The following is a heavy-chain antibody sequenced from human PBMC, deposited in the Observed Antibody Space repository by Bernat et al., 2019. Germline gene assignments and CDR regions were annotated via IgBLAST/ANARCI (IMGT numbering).Heavy chain of an antibody. V-gene: IGHV3-30*18. D-gene: IGHD1-26*01. CDR1: GFTFSSYG. Sequence: QVQLVELGGGVVQPGRSLRLSCEAPGFTFSSYGMHWSRQAQGKGLEWVAVISYDGSTKYYADTMKGRFTISRDNSKNTLYLQMKSLRAEDTAVYYCAKDFNSMSGSYDYWGQGTLVTVSS. J-gene: IGHJ4*02. CDR2: ISYDGSTK. CDR3: AKDFNSMSGSYDY.